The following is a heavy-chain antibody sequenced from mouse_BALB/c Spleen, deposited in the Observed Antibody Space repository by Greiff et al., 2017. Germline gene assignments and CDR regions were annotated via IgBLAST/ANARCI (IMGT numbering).Heavy chain of an antibody. D-gene: IGHD1-1*01. CDR1: GFTFSSYT. V-gene: IGHV5-6-4*01. J-gene: IGHJ4*01. CDR3: TRDEDYYGSSYGAMDY. Sequence: EVKVVESGGGLVKPGGSLKLSCAASGFTFSSYTMSWVRPTPEKRLEWVATISSGGSYTYYPDSVKGRFTISRDNAKNTLYLQMSSLKSEDTAMYYCTRDEDYYGSSYGAMDYWGQGTSVTVSS. CDR2: ISSGGSYT.